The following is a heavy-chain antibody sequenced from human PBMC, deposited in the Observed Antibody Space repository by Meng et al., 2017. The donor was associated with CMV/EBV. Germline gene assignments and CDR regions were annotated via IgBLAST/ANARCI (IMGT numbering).Heavy chain of an antibody. J-gene: IGHJ5*02. CDR3: ARAVVVVPAATGWFDP. V-gene: IGHV4-59*01. CDR2: IYYSGST. D-gene: IGHD2-2*01. CDR1: GGSISSYY. Sequence: GSLRLSCTVSGGSISSYYWSWIRQPPGKGLEWIGYIYYSGSTNYNPSLKSRVTISVDTSKNPFSLKLSSVTAADTAVYYCARAVVVVPAATGWFDPWGQGTLVTVSS.